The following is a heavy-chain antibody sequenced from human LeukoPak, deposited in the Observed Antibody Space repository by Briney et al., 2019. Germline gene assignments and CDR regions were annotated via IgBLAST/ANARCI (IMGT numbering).Heavy chain of an antibody. V-gene: IGHV3-30*02. J-gene: IGHJ4*02. D-gene: IGHD2-2*01. Sequence: GGSLRLSCAASGFSFSNFGMHWVRQAPGKGLEWVSFVEKDGSYAKYGDSVKGRFTISRDNSKNTLYLQMNSLRAEDTAVYYCARSNDYCSSTSCYYFDYWGQGTLVTVSS. CDR1: GFSFSNFG. CDR2: VEKDGSYA. CDR3: ARSNDYCSSTSCYYFDY.